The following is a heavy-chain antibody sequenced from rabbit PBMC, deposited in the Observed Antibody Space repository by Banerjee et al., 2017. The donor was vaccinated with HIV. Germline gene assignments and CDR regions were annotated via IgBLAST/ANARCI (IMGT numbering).Heavy chain of an antibody. CDR1: GFDFSNNG. CDR2: INIGSSST. CDR3: ARDLAGVIGWNFGL. V-gene: IGHV1S45*01. Sequence: QEHLGASGGGLVKLGGSLKLSCKASGFDFSNNGMSWVRQAPGKGLEWIGYINIGSSSTYYASWAKGRFTISKTSTTVTLQMTSLTAADTATYFCARDLAGVIGWNFGLWGPGTLVTVS. D-gene: IGHD4-1*01. J-gene: IGHJ4*01.